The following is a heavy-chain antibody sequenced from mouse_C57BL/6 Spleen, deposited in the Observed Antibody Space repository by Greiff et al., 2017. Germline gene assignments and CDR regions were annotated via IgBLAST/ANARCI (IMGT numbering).Heavy chain of an antibody. CDR3: ARIDYDEAWCAY. CDR1: GYAFSSSW. Sequence: QVQLQQSGPELVKPGASVKISCKASGYAFSSSWMNWVKQRPGKGLEWIGRIYTGDGDTNYNGKFKGKATLTADKASSTAYMQLSSLTSEDSAVYFCARIDYDEAWCAYWGQGTLVTVSA. CDR2: IYTGDGDT. D-gene: IGHD2-4*01. V-gene: IGHV1-82*01. J-gene: IGHJ3*01.